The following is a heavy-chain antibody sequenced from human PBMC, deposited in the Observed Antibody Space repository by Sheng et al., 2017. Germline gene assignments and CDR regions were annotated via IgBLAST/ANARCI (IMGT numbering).Heavy chain of an antibody. CDR1: GFTFSSYW. V-gene: IGHV3-74*01. Sequence: EVQLVESGGGLVQPGGSLRLSCAASGFTFSSYWMHWVRQAPGKGLVWVSRINSDGSSTSYADSVKGRFTISRDNAKNTLYLQMNSLRAEDTAVYYCANGYYYYYGMDVWGQGTTVTVSS. CDR3: ANGYYYYYGMDV. J-gene: IGHJ6*02. CDR2: INSDGSST.